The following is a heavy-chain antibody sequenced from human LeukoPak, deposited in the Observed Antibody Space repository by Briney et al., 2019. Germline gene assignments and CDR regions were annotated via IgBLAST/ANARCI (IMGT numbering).Heavy chain of an antibody. CDR2: ISSSSSYI. J-gene: IGHJ4*02. Sequence: TGGSLRLSCAASEFTVSNYAMNWVRQAPGKGLEWVSSISSSSSYIYYADSVKGRFTISRDNAKNSLYLQMNSLRAEDTAVYYCARGGPDYWGQGTLVTVSS. V-gene: IGHV3-21*01. CDR3: ARGGPDY. D-gene: IGHD3-10*01. CDR1: EFTVSNYA.